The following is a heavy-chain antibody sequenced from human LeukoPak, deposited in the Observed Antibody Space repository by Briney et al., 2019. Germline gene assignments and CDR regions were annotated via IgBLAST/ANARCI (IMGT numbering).Heavy chain of an antibody. V-gene: IGHV3-48*01. J-gene: IGHJ3*01. CDR2: VGGLYSNI. Sequence: GGSLRLSCAASGFSFSTYWMHWVRQAPGKGLEWISYVGGLYSNIYYADSVKGRFTISRDNAESSVYLQMNSLRAEDTAVYYCVRDHLWAFDFWGQGTMVTVSS. CDR1: GFSFSTYW. CDR3: VRDHLWAFDF.